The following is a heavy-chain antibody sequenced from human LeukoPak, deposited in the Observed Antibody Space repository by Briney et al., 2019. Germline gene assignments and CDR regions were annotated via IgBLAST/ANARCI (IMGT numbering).Heavy chain of an antibody. CDR3: ARLSGYTPYYFDY. J-gene: IGHJ4*02. CDR2: INPNSGGT. V-gene: IGHV1-2*02. D-gene: IGHD3-22*01. Sequence: ASVKVSCKASGYTFTGYYMHWVRQAPGQGLEWMGWINPNSGGTNYAQKFQGRVTMTRDTSISTAYMELSRLRSDDTAVYYCARLSGYTPYYFDYWGQGTLVTVSS. CDR1: GYTFTGYY.